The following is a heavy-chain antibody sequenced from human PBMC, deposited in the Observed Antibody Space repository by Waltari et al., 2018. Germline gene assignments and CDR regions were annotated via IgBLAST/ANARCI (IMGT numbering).Heavy chain of an antibody. V-gene: IGHV4-34*01. CDR1: GGSFSGYY. Sequence: QVQLQQWGAGLLKPSETLSLTCAVYGGSFSGYYWSWIRQPPGKGLEWIGEIKHSGSTNYNPSRKSRVTISVDTAKNQFSLKLSSVTAADTAVYYCARDLFSGWYWGDYYYGMDVWGQGTTVTVSS. CDR2: IKHSGST. J-gene: IGHJ6*02. D-gene: IGHD6-19*01. CDR3: ARDLFSGWYWGDYYYGMDV.